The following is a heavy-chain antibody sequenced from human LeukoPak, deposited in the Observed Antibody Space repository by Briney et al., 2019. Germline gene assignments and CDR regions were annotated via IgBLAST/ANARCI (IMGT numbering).Heavy chain of an antibody. J-gene: IGHJ4*02. D-gene: IGHD1-26*01. CDR3: ALGEPRSPFDY. Sequence: GGSLRLSCAASGFTFTSFWMHWVRQAPGKGLVWVSRINSDGSSTNYADSVKGRFTISRDNAKNTVYLQMNSLRAEEAAVYYCALGEPRSPFDYWGQGTLVTVSS. CDR1: GFTFTSFW. CDR2: INSDGSST. V-gene: IGHV3-74*01.